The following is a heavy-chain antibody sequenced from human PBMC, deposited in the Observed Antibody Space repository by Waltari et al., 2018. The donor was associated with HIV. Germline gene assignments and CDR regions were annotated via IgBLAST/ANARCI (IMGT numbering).Heavy chain of an antibody. J-gene: IGHJ5*02. CDR3: ARDRGWRPSNWFDP. D-gene: IGHD3-10*01. CDR1: GGSISSYY. V-gene: IGHV4-59*01. Sequence: QVQLQESGPGLVKPSETLSLTCTVPGGSISSYYWTWTRQPPGKGLEWIGYIYYSGSTNYNPSLKSRVTISVDTSKNQFSLKLSSVTAADTAVYYCARDRGWRPSNWFDPWGQGTLVTVSS. CDR2: IYYSGST.